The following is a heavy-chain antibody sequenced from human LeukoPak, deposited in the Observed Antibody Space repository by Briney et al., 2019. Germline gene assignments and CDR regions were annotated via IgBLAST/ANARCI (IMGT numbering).Heavy chain of an antibody. Sequence: GGSLRLSCAASGFTFDDYAMHWVRQAPGKGLEWVSGISWNSGSIGYADSVKGRFTISRDNAKNSLYLQMNSLRAEDTAVYYCAHGGLYYLDYWGQGTLVTVSS. CDR1: GFTFDDYA. J-gene: IGHJ4*02. CDR3: AHGGLYYLDY. D-gene: IGHD3-10*01. CDR2: ISWNSGSI. V-gene: IGHV3-9*01.